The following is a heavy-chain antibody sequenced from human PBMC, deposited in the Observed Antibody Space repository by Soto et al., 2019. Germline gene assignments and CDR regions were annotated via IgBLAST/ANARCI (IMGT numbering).Heavy chain of an antibody. D-gene: IGHD3-22*01. Sequence: VQLVESGGGVVQPGRSLRLSCAASGFTFSSYSMNWVRQAPGKGLEWVSSISSSSSYIYYADSVKGRFTISRDNAKNSLYLQMNSLRAEDTAVYYCAIDYYDSSGYPGDAFDIWGQGTMVTVSS. CDR3: AIDYYDSSGYPGDAFDI. V-gene: IGHV3-21*01. CDR2: ISSSSSYI. CDR1: GFTFSSYS. J-gene: IGHJ3*02.